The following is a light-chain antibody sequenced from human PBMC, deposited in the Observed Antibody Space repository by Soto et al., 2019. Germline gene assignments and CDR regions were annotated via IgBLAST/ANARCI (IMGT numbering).Light chain of an antibody. CDR2: EVS. Sequence: ALTQPASVSGSPGQSITISCTGTSRDVGGYNYVSWHQQHPGKAPKVIITEVSNRPSGVSNRFSGSKSGNTASLTISGLQAEDEADYYCSSYVNYNTFVIFGGGTKVTVL. CDR3: SSYVNYNTFVI. V-gene: IGLV2-14*01. J-gene: IGLJ2*01. CDR1: SRDVGGYNY.